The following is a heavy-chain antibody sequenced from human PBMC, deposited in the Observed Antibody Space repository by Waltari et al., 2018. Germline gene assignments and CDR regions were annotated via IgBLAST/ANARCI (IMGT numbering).Heavy chain of an antibody. CDR1: GYTFTSYA. D-gene: IGHD1-26*01. Sequence: QVQLVQSGAEVKKPGASVKVSCKASGYTFTSYAMHWVRQAPGQRLEWMGWINAGNGNTKDSQKFQGRVTITRDTSASTAYMELSSLRSEDTAVYYCARALGGVGATSFDYWGQGTLVTVSS. J-gene: IGHJ4*02. CDR3: ARALGGVGATSFDY. CDR2: INAGNGNT. V-gene: IGHV1-3*01.